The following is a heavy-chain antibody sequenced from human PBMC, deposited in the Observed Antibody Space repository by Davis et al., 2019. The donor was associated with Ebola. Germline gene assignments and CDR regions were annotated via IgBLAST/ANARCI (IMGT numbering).Heavy chain of an antibody. V-gene: IGHV3-23*01. J-gene: IGHJ4*02. Sequence: GESQKISCAASGFTFSTYAMSWVRQAPGKGLEWVSTLSATGSHSYYADSVRGRFTISRDNSKSTLYLQMSSLRDEDTAVYYCAKQGSWNHWDWGQGTLVTVSS. D-gene: IGHD6-13*01. CDR3: AKQGSWNHWD. CDR2: LSATGSHS. CDR1: GFTFSTYA.